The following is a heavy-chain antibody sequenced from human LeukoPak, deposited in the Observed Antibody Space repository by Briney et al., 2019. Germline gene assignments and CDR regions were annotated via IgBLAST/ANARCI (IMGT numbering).Heavy chain of an antibody. J-gene: IGHJ4*02. Sequence: AASVKVSCKASGYTFTSYGISWVRQAPGQGLEWMGWISAYNGNTNYAQKLQGRVTMTTDTSTSTAYMELRSLRSDDTAVYYCARDELPTIFGVINDWGQGTLVTVSS. D-gene: IGHD3-3*01. CDR1: GYTFTSYG. CDR2: ISAYNGNT. V-gene: IGHV1-18*01. CDR3: ARDELPTIFGVIND.